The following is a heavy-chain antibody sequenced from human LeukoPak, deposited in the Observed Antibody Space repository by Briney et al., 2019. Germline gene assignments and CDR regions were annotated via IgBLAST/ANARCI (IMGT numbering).Heavy chain of an antibody. CDR2: IIPIFGTA. J-gene: IGHJ4*02. Sequence: SVKVSCKASGGTFSSYAISWVRQAPGQGLEWMGGIIPIFGTANYAQKFQGRATITTDESTSTAYMELSSLRSEDTAVYYCASQGDTYYYDSSGYYYGYWGQGTLVTVSS. D-gene: IGHD3-22*01. CDR3: ASQGDTYYYDSSGYYYGY. V-gene: IGHV1-69*05. CDR1: GGTFSSYA.